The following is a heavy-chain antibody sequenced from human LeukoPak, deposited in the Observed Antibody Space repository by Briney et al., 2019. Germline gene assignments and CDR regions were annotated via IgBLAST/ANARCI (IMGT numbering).Heavy chain of an antibody. CDR1: GFTFSSYS. CDR2: ISSSSSYI. D-gene: IGHD3-22*01. V-gene: IGHV3-21*01. Sequence: GSLRLSCAASGFTFSSYSMNWVRQAPGKGLEWVSSISSSSSYIYYADSVKGRFTISRDNAKNSLYLQMNSLRAEDTAVYYCARDTDYDSSGYLVHYGMDVWGQGTTVTVSS. J-gene: IGHJ6*02. CDR3: ARDTDYDSSGYLVHYGMDV.